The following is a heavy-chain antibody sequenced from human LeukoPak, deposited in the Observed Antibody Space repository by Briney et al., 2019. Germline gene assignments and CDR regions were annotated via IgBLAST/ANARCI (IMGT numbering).Heavy chain of an antibody. D-gene: IGHD4-17*01. J-gene: IGHJ6*02. CDR3: ARDLEFSADTVTVEDYYGMDV. CDR1: GFTFSSYG. V-gene: IGHV3-33*08. CDR2: IWYDGSNK. Sequence: GGSLRLSCAASGFTFSSYGMHWVRQAPGKGLEWVAVIWYDGSNKYYADSVKGRFTISRDNSKNTLYLQMNSLRAEDTAVYYCARDLEFSADTVTVEDYYGMDVWGQGTTVTVSS.